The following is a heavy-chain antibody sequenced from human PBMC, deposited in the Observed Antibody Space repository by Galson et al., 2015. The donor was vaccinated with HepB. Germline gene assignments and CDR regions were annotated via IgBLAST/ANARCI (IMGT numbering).Heavy chain of an antibody. D-gene: IGHD6-13*01. CDR3: ARTPSDSSSWYSGFDY. Sequence: PALVKPTQTLTLTCTFSGFSLSTSGMCVSWIRQPPGKALEWLARIDWDDDKYYSTSLKTRLTISKDTSKNQVVLTMTNMDPVDTATYYCARTPSDSSSWYSGFDYWGQGTLVTVSS. CDR2: IDWDDDK. J-gene: IGHJ4*02. V-gene: IGHV2-70*11. CDR1: GFSLSTSGMC.